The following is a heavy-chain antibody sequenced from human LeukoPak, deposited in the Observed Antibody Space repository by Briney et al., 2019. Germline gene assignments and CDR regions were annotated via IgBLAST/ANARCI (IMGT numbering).Heavy chain of an antibody. CDR3: ARQDNSGTNFFSIWFDR. D-gene: IGHD1-26*01. V-gene: IGHV4-39*01. Sequence: SETLSLTRSVSGGSISSLNYYWVWIRQPPGKGPEWFATIFYSATPYYNMSLKSRVTISVDTSKSQFSLKLNSVTAADTAVYYCARQDNSGTNFFSIWFDRWGQRTLVTVSS. J-gene: IGHJ5*02. CDR2: IFYSATP. CDR1: GGSISSLNYY.